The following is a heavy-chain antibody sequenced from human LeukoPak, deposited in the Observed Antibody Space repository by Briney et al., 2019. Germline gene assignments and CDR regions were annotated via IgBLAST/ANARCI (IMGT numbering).Heavy chain of an antibody. Sequence: PGGSLRLSCAASGFTFSSYWMSWVRQAPGKGLEWVANIKQDGSEKYYVDSVKGRFTISRDNSKNTLYLQMNSLRAEDTAVYYCARDHYDSRGAFDIWGQGTMVTVSS. CDR3: ARDHYDSRGAFDI. CDR2: IKQDGSEK. J-gene: IGHJ3*02. CDR1: GFTFSSYW. V-gene: IGHV3-7*01. D-gene: IGHD3-22*01.